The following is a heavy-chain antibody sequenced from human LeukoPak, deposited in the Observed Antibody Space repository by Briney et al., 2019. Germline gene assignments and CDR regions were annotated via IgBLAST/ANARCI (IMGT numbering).Heavy chain of an antibody. CDR3: ARGVWDATMAAEDY. V-gene: IGHV3-30-3*01. D-gene: IGHD3-16*01. CDR1: GFTFSSYA. CDR2: ISYDGSNK. Sequence: GGSLRLSCAASGFTFSSYAMHWVRQAPGKGLEWVAVISYDGSNKYYADSVKGRFTISRDNSKNTLYLQMNSLRAEDTAVYYCARGVWDATMAAEDYWGQGTLVTVSS. J-gene: IGHJ4*02.